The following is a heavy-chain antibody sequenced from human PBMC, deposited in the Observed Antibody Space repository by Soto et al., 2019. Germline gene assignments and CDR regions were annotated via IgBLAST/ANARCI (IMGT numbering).Heavy chain of an antibody. CDR3: ARGPDTVVVPAAPPATSDYYYYYYMDV. V-gene: IGHV1-8*01. CDR2: MNPNSGNT. J-gene: IGHJ6*03. D-gene: IGHD2-2*01. CDR1: GYTFTSYD. Sequence: ASVKVSCKASGYTFTSYDINWVRQATGQGLEWMGWMNPNSGNTGYAQKFQGRVTMTRNTSISTAYMELSSLRSEDTAVYYCARGPDTVVVPAAPPATSDYYYYYYMDVWGKGTTVTVSS.